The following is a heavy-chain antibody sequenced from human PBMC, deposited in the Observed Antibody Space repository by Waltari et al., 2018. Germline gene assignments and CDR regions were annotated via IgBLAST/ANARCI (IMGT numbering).Heavy chain of an antibody. CDR3: ARGDTTGTGWFDP. CDR2: IYYSGST. D-gene: IGHD4-17*01. Sequence: QVQLQESGPGLVKPSETLSLTCTVSGGSISSYYWSWLRQPPGKGLEWIGYIYYSGSTNYNPSLKSRVTISVDTSKNQFSLKLSSVTAADTAVYYCARGDTTGTGWFDPWGQGTLVTVSS. CDR1: GGSISSYY. J-gene: IGHJ5*02. V-gene: IGHV4-59*01.